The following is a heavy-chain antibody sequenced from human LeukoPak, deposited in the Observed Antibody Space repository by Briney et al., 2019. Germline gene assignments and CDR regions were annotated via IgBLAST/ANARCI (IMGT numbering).Heavy chain of an antibody. CDR2: INTDGSST. CDR1: GFTFSDYW. Sequence: GGSLRLSCAASGFTFSDYWMHWVRQTPGKGLVWVSRINTDGSSTSYADFVKGRFTISRGNAKNTLYLQMNSLRVEDTAVYYCARGFWHFDLWGRGTLVTVSS. CDR3: ARGFWHFDL. V-gene: IGHV3-74*01. J-gene: IGHJ2*01.